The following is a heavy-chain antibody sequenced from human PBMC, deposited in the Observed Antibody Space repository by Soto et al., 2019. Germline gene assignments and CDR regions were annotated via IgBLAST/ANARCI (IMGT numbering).Heavy chain of an antibody. V-gene: IGHV4-30-4*01. J-gene: IGHJ5*02. CDR2: IYHTGKT. D-gene: IGHD2-2*01. Sequence: SETLSLTCSVSGDYIHVGGYYWTWIRQRPGKGLEWMGYIYHTGKTYYNPSLESRLTMSVDRSKNQFSLRLTSVTAADTAVYFCGRDLTSNANCIDPWGQGTLVTVSS. CDR1: GDYIHVGGYY. CDR3: GRDLTSNANCIDP.